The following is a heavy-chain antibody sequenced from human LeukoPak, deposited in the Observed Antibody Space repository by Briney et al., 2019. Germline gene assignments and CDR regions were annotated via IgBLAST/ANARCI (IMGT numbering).Heavy chain of an antibody. D-gene: IGHD3-22*01. CDR2: IIPIFGTA. V-gene: IGHV1-69*01. CDR3: AKSHYDSSGYYPGGYFDY. Sequence: SVKVSCKASGGTFSSYAISWVRQAPGQGLEWMGGIIPIFGTANYAQKSQGRVTITADESTSTAYMELSSLRSEDTAVYYCAKSHYDSSGYYPGGYFDYWGQGTLVTVSS. CDR1: GGTFSSYA. J-gene: IGHJ4*02.